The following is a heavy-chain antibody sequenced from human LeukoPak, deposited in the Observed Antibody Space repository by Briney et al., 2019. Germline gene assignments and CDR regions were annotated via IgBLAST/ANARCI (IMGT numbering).Heavy chain of an antibody. J-gene: IGHJ4*02. CDR3: ARVYYYDKSGYRHFDF. CDR2: IKQDGSEK. CDR1: GFTFSNYY. Sequence: GGSLRLSCAASGFTFSNYYMSWVRQAPGKGLEWVANIKQDGSEKYYVDSVKGRFTISRDNAKNSLFLRMDSLRAEDTAVYYCARVYYYDKSGYRHFDFWGQGTLVTVSS. V-gene: IGHV3-7*01. D-gene: IGHD3-22*01.